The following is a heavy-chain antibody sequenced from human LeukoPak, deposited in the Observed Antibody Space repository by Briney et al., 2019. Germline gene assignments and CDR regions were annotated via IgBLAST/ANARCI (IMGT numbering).Heavy chain of an antibody. D-gene: IGHD3-9*01. Sequence: ASVKVSCKASGYTFTSYGISWVRQAPGQGLEWMGWVSAYNGNTNYAQKLQGRVTMTIDTSTSTAYMELSSLGSEDTAIYYCARGLGDYNTDWFPVSGYWGQGTLVTVSS. J-gene: IGHJ4*02. CDR2: VSAYNGNT. V-gene: IGHV1-18*01. CDR1: GYTFTSYG. CDR3: ARGLGDYNTDWFPVSGY.